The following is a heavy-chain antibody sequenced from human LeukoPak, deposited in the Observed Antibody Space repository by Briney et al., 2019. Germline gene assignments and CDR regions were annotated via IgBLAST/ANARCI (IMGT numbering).Heavy chain of an antibody. CDR1: GGTFSSYA. CDR3: TTQTTVTTDY. D-gene: IGHD4-17*01. J-gene: IGHJ4*02. CDR2: IIPIFGTA. Sequence: ASVKVSCKASGGTFSSYAISWVRQAPGQGLEWMGGIIPIFGTANYAQKFQGRVTTTADESTSTAYMELSSLRSEDTAVYYCTTQTTVTTDYWGQGTLVTVSS. V-gene: IGHV1-69*13.